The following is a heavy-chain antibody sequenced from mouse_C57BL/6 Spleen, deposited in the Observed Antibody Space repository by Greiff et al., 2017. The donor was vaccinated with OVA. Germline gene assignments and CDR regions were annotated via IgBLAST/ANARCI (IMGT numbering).Heavy chain of an antibody. J-gene: IGHJ2*01. D-gene: IGHD2-3*01. CDR2: IYPGSGSK. CDR1: GYTFTSYW. CDR3: ARWNDPSLNYFDY. Sequence: VQLQQPGAELVQPGASVKMSCKASGYTFTSYWITWVKQRPGQGLEWIGDIYPGSGSKNYNEKFKSKATLTVDTSSSTAYMQLSSLTSEDSAVYYCARWNDPSLNYFDYWGQGTTLTVSS. V-gene: IGHV1-55*01.